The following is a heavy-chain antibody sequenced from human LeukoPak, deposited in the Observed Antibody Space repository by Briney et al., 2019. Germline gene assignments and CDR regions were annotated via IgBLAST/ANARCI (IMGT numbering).Heavy chain of an antibody. Sequence: PETLSLTCTVSGGSIIGSYWTWIRQSPGGGLEYIGYIYNTVDVNYSPSLKSRATISIDMSRSQFSLRLKSVTAADTAIYYCARSRNYDSTGYNPTYYFDSWGQGALVTVSS. D-gene: IGHD3-22*01. CDR1: GGSIIGSY. V-gene: IGHV4-59*01. CDR3: ARSRNYDSTGYNPTYYFDS. CDR2: IYNTVDV. J-gene: IGHJ4*02.